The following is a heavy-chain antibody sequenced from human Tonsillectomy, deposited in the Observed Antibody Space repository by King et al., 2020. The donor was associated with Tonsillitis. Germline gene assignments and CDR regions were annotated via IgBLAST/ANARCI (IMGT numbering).Heavy chain of an antibody. Sequence: VQLVESGGGLVQPGGSLRLSCAASGFTFSSYDMHWVRQATGKGLEWVSAIATATDTYYPGSVKGRFTISRENVKNSLYLQMNSLRAGDTGVYYCARAGLCGGDCYYFDYWGQGTLVTVSS. V-gene: IGHV3-13*01. CDR3: ARAGLCGGDCYYFDY. CDR1: GFTFSSYD. D-gene: IGHD2-21*02. J-gene: IGHJ4*02. CDR2: IATATDT.